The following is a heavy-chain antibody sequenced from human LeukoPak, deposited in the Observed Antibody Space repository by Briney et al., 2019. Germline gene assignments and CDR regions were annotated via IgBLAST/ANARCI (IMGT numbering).Heavy chain of an antibody. D-gene: IGHD3-22*01. V-gene: IGHV4-59*08. CDR2: IFHSGST. J-gene: IGHJ3*02. CDR1: GGSISADY. Sequence: SETLSLTCAVSGGSISADYWSWVRQPPGKGLEWIGYIFHSGSTKYNPSLKSRVTISIDKSKSQFSLKLSSVTAANTALYYCARHPPRDSSGNNAFDIWGQGTMVTVSS. CDR3: ARHPPRDSSGNNAFDI.